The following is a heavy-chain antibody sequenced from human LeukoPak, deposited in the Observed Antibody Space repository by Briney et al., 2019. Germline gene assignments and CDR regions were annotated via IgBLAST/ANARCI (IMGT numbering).Heavy chain of an antibody. D-gene: IGHD6-6*01. CDR3: ARVPLAVRRKLDY. J-gene: IGHJ4*02. Sequence: ASVKVSCKASGYTFTSYGISWVRQAPGQGLEWMGWISAYNGNTNYAQKLQGRVTMTTDTSTSTAYRELTSLRSDDTAVYYCARVPLAVRRKLDYWGQGTLVTVSS. CDR1: GYTFTSYG. V-gene: IGHV1-18*01. CDR2: ISAYNGNT.